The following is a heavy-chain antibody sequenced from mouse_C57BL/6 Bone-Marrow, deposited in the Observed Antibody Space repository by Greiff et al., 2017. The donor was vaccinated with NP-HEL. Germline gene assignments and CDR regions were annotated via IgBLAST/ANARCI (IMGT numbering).Heavy chain of an antibody. J-gene: IGHJ2*01. V-gene: IGHV5-4*01. D-gene: IGHD4-1*01. CDR1: GFTFSSYA. Sequence: EVKLVESGGGLVKPGGSLKLSCAASGFTFSSYAMSWVRQTPEKRLEWVATISDGGRYTYYPDNVKGRFTISRDNAKNNLYLQMSHLKSEDTAMYYCARDTGTRGFDYWGQGTTLTVSS. CDR3: ARDTGTRGFDY. CDR2: ISDGGRYT.